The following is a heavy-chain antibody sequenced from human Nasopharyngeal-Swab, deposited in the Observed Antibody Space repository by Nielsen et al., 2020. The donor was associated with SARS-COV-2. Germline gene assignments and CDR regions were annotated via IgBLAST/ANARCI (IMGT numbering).Heavy chain of an antibody. D-gene: IGHD2-15*01. CDR1: GFTFSGYA. CDR3: AKDRGCSGGSCYVHWYFDL. CDR2: IDGTGGST. J-gene: IGHJ2*01. V-gene: IGHV3-23*01. Sequence: GESLKISCAASGFTFSGYAMSWVRQAPGKGLEWVSAIDGTGGSTYYADSVKGQFTISRDNSKNTLYLQMNSLRAEDTAVYYCAKDRGCSGGSCYVHWYFDLWGRGTLVTVSS.